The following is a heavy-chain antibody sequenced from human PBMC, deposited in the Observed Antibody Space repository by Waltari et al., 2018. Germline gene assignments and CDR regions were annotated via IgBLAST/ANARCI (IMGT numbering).Heavy chain of an antibody. CDR1: GLAFGAYT. D-gene: IGHD1-1*01. V-gene: IGHV3-23*04. Sequence: EVKLVESGGGWVHRGGSRRPACARFGLAFGAYTMNWVRQAPVKGLEWVSAIHNGGGTTSYADSVKGRFTISRDNSKNTLYLQMNSLRADDTAMYFCAKDSGKGGDDSWGQGTLVTVSS. CDR2: IHNGGGTT. J-gene: IGHJ5*01. CDR3: AKDSGKGGDDS.